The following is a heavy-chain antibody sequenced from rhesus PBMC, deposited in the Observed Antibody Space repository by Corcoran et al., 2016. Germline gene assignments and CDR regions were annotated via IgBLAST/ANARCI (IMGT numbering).Heavy chain of an antibody. D-gene: IGHD2-2*01. J-gene: IGHJ3*01. CDR1: GGSISDDYY. V-gene: IGHV4-106*01. CDR2: IYGSGGGT. Sequence: QVQLQESGPGLVKPSETLSLTCAVSGGSISDDYYWSWIRQPPGKGLEWIGYIYGSGGGTNYNPSLKNRVTISIDTSNNQFSLMLSSVTAADTAVYYCARSDQYCTSTTCYAAGGDAFDFWGQGLRVTVSS. CDR3: ARSDQYCTSTTCYAAGGDAFDF.